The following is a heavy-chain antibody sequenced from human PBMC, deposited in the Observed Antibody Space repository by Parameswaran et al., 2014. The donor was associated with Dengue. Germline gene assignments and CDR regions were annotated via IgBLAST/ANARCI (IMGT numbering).Heavy chain of an antibody. Sequence: RWIRQPPGKALEWIGYIYYSGSTNYNPSLKSRVTISVDTSKNQFSLKLSSVTAADTAVYYCAREGPYYYYYMDVWGKGTTVTVSS. CDR3: AREGPYYYYYMDV. CDR2: IYYSGST. J-gene: IGHJ6*03. V-gene: IGHV4-59*01.